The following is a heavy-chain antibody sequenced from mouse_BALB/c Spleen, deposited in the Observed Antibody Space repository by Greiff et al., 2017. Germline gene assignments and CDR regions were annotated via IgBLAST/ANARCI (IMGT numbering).Heavy chain of an antibody. CDR3: ASYRSWFAY. V-gene: IGHV5-17*02. D-gene: IGHD2-14*01. CDR2: ISSGSSTI. CDR1: GFTFSSFG. J-gene: IGHJ3*01. Sequence: EVMLVASGGGLVQPGGSRKLSCAASGFTFSSFGMHWVRQAPEKGLEWVAYISSGSSTIYYADTVKGRFTNSRDNPKNTLFLQMTSLRSEDAAMYYCASYRSWFAYWGQGTLVTVSA.